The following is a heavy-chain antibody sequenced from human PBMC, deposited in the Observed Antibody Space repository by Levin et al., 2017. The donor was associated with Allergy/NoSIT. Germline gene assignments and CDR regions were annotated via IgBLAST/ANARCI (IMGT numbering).Heavy chain of an antibody. J-gene: IGHJ1*01. D-gene: IGHD3-22*01. V-gene: IGHV5-51*01. CDR1: GYSFTSYW. Sequence: GGSLRLSCKGSGYSFTSYWIGWVRQMPGKGLEWMGIIYPGDSDTRYSPSCQGQVTISADKSISTAYLQWSSLRASDTAMYYCARPETLYDSSGYYPEYFQHWGQGTLVTVSS. CDR3: ARPETLYDSSGYYPEYFQH. CDR2: IYPGDSDT.